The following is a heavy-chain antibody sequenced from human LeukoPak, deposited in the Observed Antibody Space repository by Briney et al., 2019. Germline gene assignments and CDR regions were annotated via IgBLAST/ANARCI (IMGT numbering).Heavy chain of an antibody. Sequence: PGGSLRLFCAASGFTFSSYSMNWVRQAPGKGLEWVSYISSSSSTIYYADSVKGRFTISRDNAKNSLYLQMNSLRAEDTAVYYCARYGDHNWFDPWGQGTLVTVSS. D-gene: IGHD4-17*01. J-gene: IGHJ5*02. CDR2: ISSSSSTI. V-gene: IGHV3-48*01. CDR3: ARYGDHNWFDP. CDR1: GFTFSSYS.